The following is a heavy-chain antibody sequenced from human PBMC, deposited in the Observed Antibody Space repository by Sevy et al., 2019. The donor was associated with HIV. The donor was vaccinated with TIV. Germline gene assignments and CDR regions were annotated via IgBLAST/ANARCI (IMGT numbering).Heavy chain of an antibody. CDR2: IWYDGSSK. V-gene: IGHV3-33*01. D-gene: IGHD3-10*01. CDR1: GFTFSSYG. J-gene: IGHJ4*02. CDR3: ARDKLLPFTVTMVRGALSYYFDS. Sequence: RGSLRLSCAASGFTFSSYGMHWVRQAPGKGLEWVAVIWYDGSSKYYADSVKGRFTVSRDNSKNTLYLQMNSLRAEDTAVYYCARDKLLPFTVTMVRGALSYYFDSWGQGTLVTVSS.